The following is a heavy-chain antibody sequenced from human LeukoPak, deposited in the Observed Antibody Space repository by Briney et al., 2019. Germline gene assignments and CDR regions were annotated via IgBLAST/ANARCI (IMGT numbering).Heavy chain of an antibody. CDR3: ARGWNSWYYFDY. V-gene: IGHV4-4*07. Sequence: PSETLSLTRTVSGGSISGYYWSWIRQPAGKGLEWIGRIYSSGSTNYSPSLKSRVTISVDKSKNQFSLKLSSVTAADTAVYYCARGWNSWYYFDYWGQGTLVTVSS. CDR1: GGSISGYY. J-gene: IGHJ4*02. D-gene: IGHD6-13*01. CDR2: IYSSGST.